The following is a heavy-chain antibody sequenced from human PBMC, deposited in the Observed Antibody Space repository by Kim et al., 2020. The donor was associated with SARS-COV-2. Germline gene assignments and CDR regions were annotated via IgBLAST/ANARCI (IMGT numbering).Heavy chain of an antibody. J-gene: IGHJ6*02. Sequence: SVKVSCKASGGTFSSYAISWVRQAPGQGLEWMGGIIPIFGTANYAQKFQGRVTITADESTSTAYMELSSLRSEDTAVYYCARDHFYVRYSHCSSTSCYPYGMDVWGQGTTVTVSS. CDR2: IIPIFGTA. CDR3: ARDHFYVRYSHCSSTSCYPYGMDV. CDR1: GGTFSSYA. D-gene: IGHD2-2*01. V-gene: IGHV1-69*13.